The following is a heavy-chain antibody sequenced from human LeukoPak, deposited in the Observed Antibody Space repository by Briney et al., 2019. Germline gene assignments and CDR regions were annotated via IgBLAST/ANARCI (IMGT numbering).Heavy chain of an antibody. CDR3: ARSNNGGWGYCDY. CDR1: GFTFSSYE. Sequence: PGRSLRLSCAASGFTFSSYEMNWVRQAPGKGLEWVAVIWYDGSNKYYADSVKGRFTISRDNSKNTLYVQMSSLRAEDTAVYYCARSNNGGWGYCDYWGQGSLVTVSS. D-gene: IGHD3-16*01. CDR2: IWYDGSNK. J-gene: IGHJ4*02. V-gene: IGHV3-33*08.